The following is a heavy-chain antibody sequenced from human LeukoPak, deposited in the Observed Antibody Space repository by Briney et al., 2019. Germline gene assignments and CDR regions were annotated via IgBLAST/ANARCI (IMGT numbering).Heavy chain of an antibody. D-gene: IGHD2-21*02. CDR2: ISAYNGNT. Sequence: ASVKVSCKASGYTFTSYGISWLRQAPGQGLEWMGRISAYNGNTNYAQKLQGRVTMTTDTSTSTAYMELRSLRSDDTAVYYCARDRICGGDCYSVPDYWGQGTLVTVSS. V-gene: IGHV1-18*01. CDR1: GYTFTSYG. CDR3: ARDRICGGDCYSVPDY. J-gene: IGHJ4*02.